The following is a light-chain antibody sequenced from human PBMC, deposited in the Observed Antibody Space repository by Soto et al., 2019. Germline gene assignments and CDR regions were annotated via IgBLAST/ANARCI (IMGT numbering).Light chain of an antibody. Sequence: QAVVTQEPSLTVSPGGTVTRTCASSAGAVTSAYYTNWLQQKPGQAPRALIYSTSEKHSWTPARCSGSLLGGKAALTLSAAQPEDEADYYCLLYYGGAQVLFGGGTKLTVL. J-gene: IGLJ2*01. CDR1: AGAVTSAYY. CDR3: LLYYGGAQVL. V-gene: IGLV7-43*01. CDR2: STS.